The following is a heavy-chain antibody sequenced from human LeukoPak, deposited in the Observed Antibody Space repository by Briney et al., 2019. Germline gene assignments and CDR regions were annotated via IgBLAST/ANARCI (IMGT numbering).Heavy chain of an antibody. D-gene: IGHD3-10*01. Sequence: GGSLRLSCAASGFTFSDYYMSWFRQAPGKGLEWVSYISSGYTIFYADSVKGRFTISRDNAKNSLYLQMNSLRAEDTAAYYCARVSPFYYGSGSYYLNYWGQGALVTVSS. V-gene: IGHV3-11*01. CDR1: GFTFSDYY. CDR3: ARVSPFYYGSGSYYLNY. J-gene: IGHJ4*02. CDR2: ISSGYTI.